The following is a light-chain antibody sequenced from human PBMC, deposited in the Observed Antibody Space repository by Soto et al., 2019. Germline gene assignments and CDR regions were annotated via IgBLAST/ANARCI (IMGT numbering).Light chain of an antibody. CDR1: QRVASD. Sequence: VLTQSPGTLSLSPGEVSTLSCRASQRVASDLAWYLQKPGQPPRLLIYDASIRATGIPDRISGSGSERDFTLTISRLEPEDAAVYYCQQYLNSPRTFGQGTKVDIK. J-gene: IGKJ1*01. CDR3: QQYLNSPRT. CDR2: DAS. V-gene: IGKV3-20*01.